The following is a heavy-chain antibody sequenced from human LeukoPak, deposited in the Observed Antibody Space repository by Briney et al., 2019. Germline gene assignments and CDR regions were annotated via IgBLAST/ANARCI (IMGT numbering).Heavy chain of an antibody. CDR3: AKESQHYYDSSGYGY. V-gene: IGHV3-30*02. CDR2: IQYDGSET. Sequence: GGSLRLSCTASGFTFSSFGIHWVRQAPGKGLEWVSFIQYDGSETYYADSVKGRFTISRDNSKNTLYLQMNSLRAEDTAVYYCAKESQHYYDSSGYGYWGQGTLVTVSS. CDR1: GFTFSSFG. D-gene: IGHD3-22*01. J-gene: IGHJ4*02.